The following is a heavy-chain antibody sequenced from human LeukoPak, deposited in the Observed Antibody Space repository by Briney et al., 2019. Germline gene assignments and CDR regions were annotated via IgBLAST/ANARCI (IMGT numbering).Heavy chain of an antibody. CDR2: IYPRDGST. Sequence: ASVKVSCKTSGYTFTNNYLHWVRQAPGQGLEWMGMIYPRDGSTSYAQNFQGRVTVTRDTSTTTVHMELRGLRSEDTAVYYCARDQEGFDYWGQGTVVTVSS. CDR3: ARDQEGFDY. V-gene: IGHV1-46*01. J-gene: IGHJ4*02. CDR1: GYTFTNNY.